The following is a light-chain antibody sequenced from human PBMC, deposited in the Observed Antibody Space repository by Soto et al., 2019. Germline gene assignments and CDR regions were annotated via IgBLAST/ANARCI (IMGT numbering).Light chain of an antibody. V-gene: IGLV2-23*01. CDR2: EAS. Sequence: QSVLTQPASVSGSPGQSITISCTGTSSDVGSYYLVSWYQQHPGKAPKLMIYEASKRPSGISNRFSGSKSGNPASLTISGLQADDEADYYCCSYAGGNYVFGTGTKLTVL. J-gene: IGLJ1*01. CDR1: SSDVGSYYL. CDR3: CSYAGGNYV.